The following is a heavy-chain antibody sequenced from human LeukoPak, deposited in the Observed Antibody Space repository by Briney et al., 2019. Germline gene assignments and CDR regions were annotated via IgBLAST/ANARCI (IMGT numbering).Heavy chain of an antibody. Sequence: PGGSLRLSCAASGFTFSSYWMSWVRQAPGKGLEWVANIKQDGSEKYYVDSVKGRFTISRDNSKNTLYLQMNSLRAEDTAVYYCAKNRDYYDKYYFDYWGQGTLVTVSS. CDR1: GFTFSSYW. J-gene: IGHJ4*02. CDR3: AKNRDYYDKYYFDY. CDR2: IKQDGSEK. V-gene: IGHV3-7*01. D-gene: IGHD3-22*01.